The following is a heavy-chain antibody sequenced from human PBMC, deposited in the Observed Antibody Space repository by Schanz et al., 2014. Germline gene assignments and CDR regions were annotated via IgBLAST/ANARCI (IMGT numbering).Heavy chain of an antibody. J-gene: IGHJ4*02. V-gene: IGHV3-66*01. CDR2: IYIGGNT. CDR3: ANNWNLDY. D-gene: IGHD1-20*01. CDR1: GFTFSTFA. Sequence: EVQLVESGGDLVQPGGSLRLSCSASGFTFSTFAMHWVRQAPGKGLEWVSFIYIGGNTYYADSVKGRFTISRDNSKNTVYIQMNSLRAEDTAVYYCANNWNLDYWGQGTLVTVSS.